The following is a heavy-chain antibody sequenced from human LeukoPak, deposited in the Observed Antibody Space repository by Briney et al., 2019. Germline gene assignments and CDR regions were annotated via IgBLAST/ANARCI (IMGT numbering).Heavy chain of an antibody. V-gene: IGHV1-46*01. CDR3: VRIYSGYDYRYYYYYMDV. CDR2: INPSGGST. CDR1: GYSFTNYA. Sequence: GASVKVSCKASGYSFTNYALNWVRQAPGQGLEWMGIINPSGGSTNYAQKFQGRVTITADKSTSTAYMELSSLRSEDTAVYYCVRIYSGYDYRYYYYYMDVWGKGTTVTVSS. J-gene: IGHJ6*03. D-gene: IGHD5-12*01.